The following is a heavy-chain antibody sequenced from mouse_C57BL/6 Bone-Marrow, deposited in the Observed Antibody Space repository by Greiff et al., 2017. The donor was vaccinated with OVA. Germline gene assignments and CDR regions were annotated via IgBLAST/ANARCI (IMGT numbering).Heavy chain of an antibody. Sequence: DVMLVESGGGLVKPGGSLKLSCAASGFTFSDYGMHWVRQAPEKGLEWVAYISSGSSTIYYADTVKGRFTISRDNAKNTLFLQMTSLRSEDTAMYYCARRIITTVVATGYYAMDYWGQGTSVTVSS. V-gene: IGHV5-17*01. CDR3: ARRIITTVVATGYYAMDY. D-gene: IGHD1-1*01. J-gene: IGHJ4*01. CDR1: GFTFSDYG. CDR2: ISSGSSTI.